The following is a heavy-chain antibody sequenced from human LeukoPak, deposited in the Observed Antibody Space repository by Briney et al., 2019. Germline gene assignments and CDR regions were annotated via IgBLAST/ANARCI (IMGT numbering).Heavy chain of an antibody. Sequence: GGSLRLSCAASGFTFSSYAMSWVRQAPGKGLEWVSAISGSGGSTYYADSVKGRFTISRDNSKNTLYLQMNSLRAEDTAVYYCAKFPGTTLRYCSSTSCSDAFDIWGQGTMVTVSS. D-gene: IGHD2-2*01. V-gene: IGHV3-23*01. CDR2: ISGSGGST. CDR3: AKFPGTTLRYCSSTSCSDAFDI. CDR1: GFTFSSYA. J-gene: IGHJ3*02.